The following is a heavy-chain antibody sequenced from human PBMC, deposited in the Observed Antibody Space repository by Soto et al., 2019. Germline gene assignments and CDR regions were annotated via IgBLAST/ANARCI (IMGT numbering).Heavy chain of an antibody. CDR2: IYYRGST. Sequence: EQLQESGPGLVKASQTLSLTCSGSDDCIPGGGYYWSWFRQHPAKGLEWIGSIYYRGSTYYNPSLRSRGTISLDPSQARLSLRLTSLTAADTATYYCARGGSGTYHVWGQGTLVTVSS. V-gene: IGHV4-31*02. CDR1: DDCIPGGGYY. CDR3: ARGGSGTYHV. D-gene: IGHD3-10*01. J-gene: IGHJ4*02.